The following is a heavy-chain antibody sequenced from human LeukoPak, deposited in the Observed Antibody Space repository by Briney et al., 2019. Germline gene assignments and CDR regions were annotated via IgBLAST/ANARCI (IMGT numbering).Heavy chain of an antibody. CDR2: ISSYNGNT. D-gene: IGHD6-13*01. J-gene: IGHJ4*02. V-gene: IGHV1-18*04. Sequence: ASVKVSCKASGDMFTSYGISWVRKAPGQGLEWKGWISSYNGNTDYAQNLQGRVTMTTDTSTSTAYMELRSLTSDDTAVYYCARDQGYTSSPYYFDYWGQGSLVTVSS. CDR3: ARDQGYTSSPYYFDY. CDR1: GDMFTSYG.